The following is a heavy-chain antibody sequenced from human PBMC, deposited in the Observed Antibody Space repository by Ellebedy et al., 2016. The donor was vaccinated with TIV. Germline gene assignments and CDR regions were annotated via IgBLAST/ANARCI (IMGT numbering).Heavy chain of an antibody. CDR1: GFTFSSYG. J-gene: IGHJ6*02. V-gene: IGHV3-33*01. Sequence: GESLKISCAASGFTFSSYGMHWVRQAPGKGLERVAVIWYDGSTKYYADSVKGRFTLSRDNSKNTLYLQMTSRRAEDTAVYYCARDSDYLAGYYYGMDVWGQGTTVTVSS. CDR2: IWYDGSTK. D-gene: IGHD2/OR15-2a*01. CDR3: ARDSDYLAGYYYGMDV.